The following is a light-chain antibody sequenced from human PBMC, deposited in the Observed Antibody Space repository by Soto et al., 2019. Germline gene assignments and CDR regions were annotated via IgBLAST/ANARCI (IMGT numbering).Light chain of an antibody. CDR1: QSISSW. V-gene: IGKV1-5*01. CDR2: DAS. Sequence: DIQMTQSPSTLSASVGDRVTITCRASQSISSWLAWYQQKPGKAPKLLIYDASSLESGVPSRFSGSGSGTEFTLTITSLQPDDFATYYCQQYNSYPWTFGQRTNV. CDR3: QQYNSYPWT. J-gene: IGKJ1*01.